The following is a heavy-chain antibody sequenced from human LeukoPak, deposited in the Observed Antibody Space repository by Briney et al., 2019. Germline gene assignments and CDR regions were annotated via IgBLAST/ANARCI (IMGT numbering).Heavy chain of an antibody. CDR3: ASDSYSPEYFQH. Sequence: GGSLRLSCAASGFSVSNNYTSWVRQAPGKGLEWVSVIYSGGSTFYADSVKGRFTISRDNSKNTLYLQMNSLRAEDTAVYYCASDSYSPEYFQHWGQGTLVTVSS. J-gene: IGHJ1*01. CDR1: GFSVSNNY. V-gene: IGHV3-66*01. CDR2: IYSGGST. D-gene: IGHD2-15*01.